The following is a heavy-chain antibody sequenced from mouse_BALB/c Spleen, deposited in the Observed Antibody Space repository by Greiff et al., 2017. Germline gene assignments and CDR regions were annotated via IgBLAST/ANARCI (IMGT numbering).Heavy chain of an antibody. V-gene: IGHV1S56*01. CDR1: GYTFTSYY. D-gene: IGHD2-14*01. CDR2: IYPGNVNT. CDR3: ARYDYRYDDAMDY. J-gene: IGHJ4*01. Sequence: QVHVKQSGPELVKPGASVRISCKASGYTFTSYYIHWVKQRPGQGLEWIGWIYPGNVNTKYNEKFKGKATLTADKSSSTAYMQLSSLTSEDSAVYFCARYDYRYDDAMDYWGQGTSVTVSS.